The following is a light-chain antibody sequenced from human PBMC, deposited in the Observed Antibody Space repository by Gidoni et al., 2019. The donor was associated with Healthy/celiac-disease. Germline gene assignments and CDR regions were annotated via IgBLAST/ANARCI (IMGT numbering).Light chain of an antibody. J-gene: IGKJ1*01. V-gene: IGKV3-20*01. CDR1: QSVSSSY. Sequence: EIVLTQSPGTLSLSPGERATLSCRASQSVSSSYLAWYQQKPGQAPRLLIYGASCRATGIPDRFIGSGSGTAFTLTISRLVPDDFAVYYCHQYCSSPTWTFGQGTKVEIK. CDR3: HQYCSSPTWT. CDR2: GAS.